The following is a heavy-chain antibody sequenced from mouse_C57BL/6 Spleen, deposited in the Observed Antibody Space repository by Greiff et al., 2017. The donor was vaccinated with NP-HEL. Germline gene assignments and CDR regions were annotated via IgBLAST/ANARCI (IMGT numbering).Heavy chain of an antibody. V-gene: IGHV1-82*01. D-gene: IGHD1-1*01. J-gene: IGHJ4*01. CDR3: AREGPYYGSSYAYAMDY. Sequence: QVQLQQSGPELVKPGASVKISCKASGYAFSSSWMNWVKQRPGKGLEWIGRIYPGDGDTNYNGKFKGKATLTADKSSSTAYMQLSSLTSEDSAVYFCAREGPYYGSSYAYAMDYWGQGTSVTVSS. CDR1: GYAFSSSW. CDR2: IYPGDGDT.